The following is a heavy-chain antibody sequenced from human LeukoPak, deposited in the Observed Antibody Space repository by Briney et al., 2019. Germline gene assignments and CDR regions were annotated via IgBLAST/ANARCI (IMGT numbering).Heavy chain of an antibody. CDR3: ARPLFFDGMDV. CDR1: GFTFSSYA. V-gene: IGHV1-69*04. J-gene: IGHJ6*02. Sequence: GGSLRLSCAASGFTFSSYAISWVRQAPGQGLEWMGRIIPILGIANYAQKFQGRVTITADKSTSTAYMELSSLRSEDTAVYYCARPLFFDGMDVWGQGTTVTVSS. CDR2: IIPILGIA. D-gene: IGHD2-21*01.